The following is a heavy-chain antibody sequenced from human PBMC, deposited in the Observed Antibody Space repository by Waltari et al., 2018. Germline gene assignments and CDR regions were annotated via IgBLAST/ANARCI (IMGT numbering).Heavy chain of an antibody. CDR3: ARGGGGDWEWFDP. Sequence: QVQLPESGPSLLKPSATLSLICTVSGCSISGFYWSWVRQPPGKGLDWIGYIYYTGSTNFNPSLKSRVTMSVDTSKNQFSLKLSSVTAADTAFYYCARGGGGDWEWFDPWGQGTLVTVSS. V-gene: IGHV4-59*01. J-gene: IGHJ5*02. D-gene: IGHD2-21*02. CDR1: GCSISGFY. CDR2: IYYTGST.